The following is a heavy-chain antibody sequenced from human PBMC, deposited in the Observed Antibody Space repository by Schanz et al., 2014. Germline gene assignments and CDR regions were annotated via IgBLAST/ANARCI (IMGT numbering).Heavy chain of an antibody. V-gene: IGHV3-21*01. Sequence: EVQLVESGGGLVQPGGSLRLSCGGSGFTFSKYWMSWVRQAPGKGLEWVSSISSSGSYIHYADSVKGRFTISRDNAKNSLYLQMNSLRAEDTALYYCAIIGVMVAVAGTRADYWGQGTLVTVSS. CDR1: GFTFSKYW. CDR3: AIIGVMVAVAGTRADY. D-gene: IGHD6-19*01. CDR2: ISSSGSYI. J-gene: IGHJ4*02.